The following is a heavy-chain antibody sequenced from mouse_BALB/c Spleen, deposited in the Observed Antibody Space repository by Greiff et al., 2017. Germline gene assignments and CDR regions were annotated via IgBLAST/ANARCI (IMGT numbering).Heavy chain of an antibody. CDR1: GYTFTSYY. D-gene: IGHD1-1*01. CDR2: IYPGDGST. CDR3: ARYYGSSYAMDY. J-gene: IGHJ4*01. Sequence: VQLQQSGPELVKPGASVKMSCKASGYTFTSYYIHWVKQRPGQGLEWIGWIYPGDGSTKYNEKFKGKTTLTADKSSSTAYMLLSSLTSEDSAIYFCARYYGSSYAMDYWGQGTSVTVSS. V-gene: IGHV1S56*01.